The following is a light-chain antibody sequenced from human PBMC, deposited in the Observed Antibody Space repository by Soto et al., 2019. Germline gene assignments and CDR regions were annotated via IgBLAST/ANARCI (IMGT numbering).Light chain of an antibody. CDR2: LNSDGSH. V-gene: IGLV4-69*01. J-gene: IGLJ7*01. CDR3: QTWGTGIHV. Sequence: QLVLTQSPSASASLGASVKLTCTLSSGHSSYAIAWHQQQTEKGPRYLMKLNSDGSHSKGDGIPDRFSGSSSGAERYLTISSLHSEDEADYSCQTWGTGIHVFGGGTQLTVL. CDR1: SGHSSYA.